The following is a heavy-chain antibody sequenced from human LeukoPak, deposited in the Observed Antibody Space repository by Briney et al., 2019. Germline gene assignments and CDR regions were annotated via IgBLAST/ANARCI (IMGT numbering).Heavy chain of an antibody. D-gene: IGHD1-26*01. CDR3: ARARGAYPNENRLDP. V-gene: IGHV3-33*01. CDR1: GYTFSNHG. J-gene: IGHJ5*02. CDR2: IWFDGSQQ. Sequence: GGALRLSCATSGYTFSNHGMHWVRQAPGKGREGVAVIWFDGSQQYYADSVRGRFTISRDSSKNTVYLQMNGLRAEDTAVYYCARARGAYPNENRLDPWGQGTLVTVSS.